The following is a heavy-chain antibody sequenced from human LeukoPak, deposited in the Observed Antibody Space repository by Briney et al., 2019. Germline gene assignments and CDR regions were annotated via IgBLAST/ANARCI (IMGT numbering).Heavy chain of an antibody. J-gene: IGHJ6*02. CDR1: GFTFSSYW. CDR3: ARSGYSSSWYWRYYYYGMDV. CDR2: INSDGSST. V-gene: IGHV3-74*01. Sequence: GGSLRLSSAASGFTFSSYWMHWVRQAPGKGLVWVSRINSDGSSTSYADSVKGRFTISRDNAKNTLYLQMNSLRAEDTAVYYCARSGYSSSWYWRYYYYGMDVWGQGTTVTVSS. D-gene: IGHD6-13*01.